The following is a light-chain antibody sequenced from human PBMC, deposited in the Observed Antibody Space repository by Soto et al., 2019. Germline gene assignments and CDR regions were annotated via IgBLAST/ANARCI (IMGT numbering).Light chain of an antibody. CDR1: SGSVSTTYY. CDR3: MLYMGGGLVV. Sequence: QTVVTQEPSFSVSPGGTVTLTCGLTSGSVSTTYYPSWYQQTPGQAPRTLIYSTNIRSSGVPDRFSGSILGNKAALTITGAQADDESDYHCMLYMGGGLVVFGVGTKLTFL. V-gene: IGLV8-61*01. CDR2: STN. J-gene: IGLJ2*01.